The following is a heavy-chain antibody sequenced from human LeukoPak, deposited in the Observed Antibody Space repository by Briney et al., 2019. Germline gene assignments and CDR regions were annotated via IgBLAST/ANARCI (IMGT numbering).Heavy chain of an antibody. J-gene: IGHJ5*02. Sequence: ASVKVSCKASGYTFTSYGISWVRQAPGQGLEWMGWISAYNGNTNYAQKLQDRVTMTTDTSTSTAYMELRSLRSDDTAVYYCARDLVGATNGWFDPWGQGTLVTVSS. CDR3: ARDLVGATNGWFDP. CDR1: GYTFTSYG. V-gene: IGHV1-18*01. CDR2: ISAYNGNT. D-gene: IGHD1-26*01.